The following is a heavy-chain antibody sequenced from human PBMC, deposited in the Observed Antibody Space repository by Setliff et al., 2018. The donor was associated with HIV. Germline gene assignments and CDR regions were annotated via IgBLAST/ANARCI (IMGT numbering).Heavy chain of an antibody. J-gene: IGHJ4*02. V-gene: IGHV3-33*03. Sequence: GSLRLSCAASGFTFSSFGMHWVRQAPGMGLEWVAVIWYDGSNKKYEESVKGRFTISRDNARNSLFLEMDSLRADDTAVYYCASGYHYDTSGNFDLPFGYWGQGTLVTVSS. D-gene: IGHD3-22*01. CDR3: ASGYHYDTSGNFDLPFGY. CDR2: IWYDGSNK. CDR1: GFTFSSFG.